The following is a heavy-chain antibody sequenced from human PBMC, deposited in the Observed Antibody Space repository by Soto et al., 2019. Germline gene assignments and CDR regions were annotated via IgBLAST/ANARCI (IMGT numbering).Heavy chain of an antibody. CDR1: GGTFSSYA. CDR3: ARQMYYYGSGSHQYYYHYGMAF. CDR2: IIPIFGTA. D-gene: IGHD3-10*01. V-gene: IGHV1-69*13. Sequence: ASVKVSCKASGGTFSSYAISWVRQPPGQGLEWMGGIIPIFGTANYAQKFQGRVTITADESTSTAYMELSSLRSEDTAVYYCARQMYYYGSGSHQYYYHYGMAFWGKGSSVTVSS. J-gene: IGHJ6*04.